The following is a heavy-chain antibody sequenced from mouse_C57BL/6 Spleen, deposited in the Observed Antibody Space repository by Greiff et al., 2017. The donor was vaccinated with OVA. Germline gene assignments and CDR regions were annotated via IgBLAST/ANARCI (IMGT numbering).Heavy chain of an antibody. CDR1: GFTFTDYY. J-gene: IGHJ2*01. V-gene: IGHV7-3*01. CDR3: ARLVYYYGSSYFDY. Sequence: DVHLVESGGGLVQPGGSLSLSCAASGFTFTDYYMSWVRQPPGKALEWLGFIRNKANGYTTEYSASVKGRFTISRDNSQSILYLQMNALRAEDSATYYCARLVYYYGSSYFDYWGQGTTLTVSS. D-gene: IGHD1-1*01. CDR2: IRNKANGYTT.